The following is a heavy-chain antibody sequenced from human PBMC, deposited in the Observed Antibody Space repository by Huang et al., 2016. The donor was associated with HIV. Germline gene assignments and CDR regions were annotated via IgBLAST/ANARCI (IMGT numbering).Heavy chain of an antibody. V-gene: IGHV7-4-1*02. CDR2: INTYSVNP. CDR3: ARGLFDY. J-gene: IGHJ4*02. CDR1: GYTFTSYA. Sequence: QVQLVQSGSELKKPGASVKVSCKASGYTFTSYAMNWVQQGPGQGIEWMRCINTYSVNPTYAHGFKGRFVFSLDTSVSTAYLQISSLKAEDTAVYYCARGLFDYWGQGTLVTVSS.